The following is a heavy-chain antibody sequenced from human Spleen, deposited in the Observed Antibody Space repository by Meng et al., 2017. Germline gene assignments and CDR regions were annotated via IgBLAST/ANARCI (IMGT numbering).Heavy chain of an antibody. J-gene: IGHJ5*02. CDR1: GASIATTNW. V-gene: IGHV4-4*02. Sequence: QVQLQEVGPGPGEPSGTLSVTCAVSGASIATTNWWGWVRQPPGKGLEWIGEINHSGSTNYNPSLESRATISVDTSQNNLSLKLSSVTAADTAVYYCARAGGWFDPWGQGSLVTVSS. CDR3: ARAGGWFDP. D-gene: IGHD1-26*01. CDR2: INHSGST.